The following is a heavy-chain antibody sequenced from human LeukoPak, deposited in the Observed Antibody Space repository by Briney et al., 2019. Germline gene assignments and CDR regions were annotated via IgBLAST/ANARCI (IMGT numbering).Heavy chain of an antibody. CDR2: IYSGGST. J-gene: IGHJ3*02. V-gene: IGHV3-66*01. D-gene: IGHD1-26*01. CDR1: GFTVSSNY. CDR3: ARYMKVGATVGAFDI. Sequence: GGSLRLSCAASGFTVSSNYMSWVRQAPGKGLEWVSVIYSGGSTYYADSVKGRFTISRDNSKNTLYLQMNSLRAEDTAVYYCARYMKVGATVGAFDIWGQGTMVTVSS.